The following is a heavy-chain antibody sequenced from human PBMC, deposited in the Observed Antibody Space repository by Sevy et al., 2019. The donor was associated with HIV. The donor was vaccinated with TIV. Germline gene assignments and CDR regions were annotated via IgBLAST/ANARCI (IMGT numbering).Heavy chain of an antibody. CDR1: GGTFSSYA. Sequence: ASVKVSCKASGGTFSSYAISWVRQAPGQGLEWMGGIIPIFGTANYSQKFQGRVTITADKSTSTAYMELSSLRSEDTAVYYCARAVYGSGSLMVRDAFDIWGQGTMVTVSS. D-gene: IGHD3-10*01. J-gene: IGHJ3*02. CDR3: ARAVYGSGSLMVRDAFDI. V-gene: IGHV1-69*06. CDR2: IIPIFGTA.